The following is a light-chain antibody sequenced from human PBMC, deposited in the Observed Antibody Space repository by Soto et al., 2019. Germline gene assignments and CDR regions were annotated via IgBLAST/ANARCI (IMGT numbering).Light chain of an antibody. CDR2: AAY. CDR1: QCISSY. Sequence: DIQLTQSPSFLSASVGDRVTITCRTSQCISSYLAWYQQKPGKAPKLLISAAYTLQSGVPSRFSGSGSGTEFTLTISSLQPEDFANYYCQQLNSYPITFGQGTRLEIK. V-gene: IGKV1-9*01. J-gene: IGKJ5*01. CDR3: QQLNSYPIT.